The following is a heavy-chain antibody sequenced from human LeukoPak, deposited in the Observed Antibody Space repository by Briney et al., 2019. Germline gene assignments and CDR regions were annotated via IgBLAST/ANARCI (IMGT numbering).Heavy chain of an antibody. CDR3: ARVPWSGESSSRYRNKRTYYYYMDV. V-gene: IGHV3-66*02. Sequence: GGSLRLSCAASGFTVSSNYMSWVRQAPGKGLEWVSVIYSGGSTYYADSVKGRFTISRDNSKNTLYLQMNSLRAEDKAVYYCARVPWSGESSSRYRNKRTYYYYMDVWGKGTTVTVSS. D-gene: IGHD6-13*01. CDR1: GFTVSSNY. J-gene: IGHJ6*03. CDR2: IYSGGST.